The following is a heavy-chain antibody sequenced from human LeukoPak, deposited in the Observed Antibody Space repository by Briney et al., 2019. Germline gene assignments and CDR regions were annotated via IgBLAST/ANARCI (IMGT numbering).Heavy chain of an antibody. CDR3: ARSRRNAYSGSYNWFDP. D-gene: IGHD6-6*01. Sequence: SETLSLTCTVSGGSISSYYWSWIRQPPGKGLEWIGYIYYSGSTNYNPSLKSRVTISVDTSKNQFSLKLSSVTAADTAVYYCARSRRNAYSGSYNWFDPWGQGTLVTVSS. V-gene: IGHV4-59*01. CDR1: GGSISSYY. J-gene: IGHJ5*02. CDR2: IYYSGST.